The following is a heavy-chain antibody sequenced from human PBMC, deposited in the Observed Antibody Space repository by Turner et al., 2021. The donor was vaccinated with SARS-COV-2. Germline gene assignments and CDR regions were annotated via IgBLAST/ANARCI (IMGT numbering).Heavy chain of an antibody. CDR3: ARINWELHDGFDI. Sequence: QLQLQESGPGLVKPSQTLSLTCAVSGGSISSGGYSWSWIRQPPGKGLEWSGYICQNGNTYYIPSLKSRATISLDRPKNEFSLKLSSVTAADTAVYYCARINWELHDGFDIWGQGTRVTVAS. D-gene: IGHD7-27*01. V-gene: IGHV4-30-2*01. CDR1: GGSISSGGYS. CDR2: ICQNGNT. J-gene: IGHJ3*02.